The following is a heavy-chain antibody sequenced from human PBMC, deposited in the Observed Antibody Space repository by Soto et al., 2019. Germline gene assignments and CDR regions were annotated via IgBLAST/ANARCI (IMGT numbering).Heavy chain of an antibody. CDR1: GGSSSGYY. D-gene: IGHD3-3*01. Sequence: PSETLSLTCAVYGGSSSGYYWSWIRQPPGKGLEWIGEINHSGSTNYNPSLKSRVTISVDTSKNQFSLKLSSVTAADTAVYYCARVSRITIFGVVITAVYGMDVWGQGTTVTVSS. CDR2: INHSGST. CDR3: ARVSRITIFGVVITAVYGMDV. V-gene: IGHV4-34*01. J-gene: IGHJ6*02.